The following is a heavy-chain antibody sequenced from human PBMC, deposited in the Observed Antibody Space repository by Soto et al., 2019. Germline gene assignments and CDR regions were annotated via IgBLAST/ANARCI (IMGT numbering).Heavy chain of an antibody. CDR2: INPANGNT. CDR3: ARDYYDFCSGCSSSNYGIDV. Sequence: ASVKVCCKXSGYTFSTSAMNWVRQAPGQRLEWMGWINPANGNTKYSQKFRGRVTITRDTSASTAYMELSSLRSEDTAIYYCARDYYDFCSGCSSSNYGIDVWGQGTTVTVSS. D-gene: IGHD3-3*01. V-gene: IGHV1-3*01. CDR1: GYTFSTSA. J-gene: IGHJ6*02.